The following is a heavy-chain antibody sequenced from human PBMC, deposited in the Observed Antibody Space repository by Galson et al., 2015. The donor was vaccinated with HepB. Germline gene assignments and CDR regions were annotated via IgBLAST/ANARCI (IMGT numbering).Heavy chain of an antibody. Sequence: TLSLTCTVSGGSISSGGYYWSWIRQHPGEGLEWIGYIYYSGSTYYNPSLKSRVTISVDTSKNQFSLKLSSVTAADTAVYFCARVLYYYDSSGYYFSAFDIWGQGTMVTVSS. D-gene: IGHD3-22*01. CDR2: IYYSGST. CDR1: GGSISSGGYY. J-gene: IGHJ3*02. V-gene: IGHV4-31*03. CDR3: ARVLYYYDSSGYYFSAFDI.